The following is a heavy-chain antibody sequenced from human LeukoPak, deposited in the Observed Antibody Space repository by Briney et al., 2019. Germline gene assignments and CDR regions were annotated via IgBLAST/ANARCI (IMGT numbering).Heavy chain of an antibody. V-gene: IGHV3-74*01. CDR2: FNGDGSRT. J-gene: IGHJ4*02. CDR1: GFTFSSYW. D-gene: IGHD6-19*01. CDR3: ARGSGWLDY. Sequence: PGGSLRLSCAASGFTFSSYWMHWVRQAPGKGLVWVARFNGDGSRTSYADSVKGRFTISRDNSKNTLYLQMNSLRAEDTAVYYCARGSGWLDYWAREPWSPSPQ.